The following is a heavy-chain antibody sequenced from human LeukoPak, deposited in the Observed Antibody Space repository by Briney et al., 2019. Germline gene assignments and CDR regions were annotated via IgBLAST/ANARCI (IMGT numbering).Heavy chain of an antibody. CDR1: GFTFSSYW. V-gene: IGHV3-74*01. CDR2: INSDGSST. Sequence: GGSLRLSCAASGFTFSSYWMHWVRQARGKGLVWVSRINSDGSSTSYAGSVKGRFTISRDNAKNTLYLQMNSLRAEDTALYYCARVSDYYNGVDVWGQGTSVTFSS. J-gene: IGHJ6*02. CDR3: ARVSDYYNGVDV.